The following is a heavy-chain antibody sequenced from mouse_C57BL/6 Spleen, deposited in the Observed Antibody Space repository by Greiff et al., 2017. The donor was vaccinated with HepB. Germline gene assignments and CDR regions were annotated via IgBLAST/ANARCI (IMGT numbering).Heavy chain of an antibody. CDR3: VRAVYYGSSYVYAMDY. CDR1: GFSFNTYA. V-gene: IGHV10-1*01. Sequence: EVQWVESGGGLVQPKGSLKLSCAASGFSFNTYAMNWVRQAPGKGLEWVARIRSKSNNYATYYADSVKDRFTISRDDSESMLYLQMNNLKTEDTAMYYCVRAVYYGSSYVYAMDYWGQGTSVTVSS. D-gene: IGHD1-1*01. CDR2: IRSKSNNYAT. J-gene: IGHJ4*01.